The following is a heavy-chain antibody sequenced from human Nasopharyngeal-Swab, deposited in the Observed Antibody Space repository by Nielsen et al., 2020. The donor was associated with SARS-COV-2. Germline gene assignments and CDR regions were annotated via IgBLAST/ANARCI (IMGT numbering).Heavy chain of an antibody. D-gene: IGHD2-15*01. V-gene: IGHV2-70*11. CDR2: LDWEDDK. CDR3: ARFVPSSAFDI. J-gene: IGHJ3*02. Sequence: SGPTLVKPTQTLTLTCTFSGFSLSTSGMCVSWIRQPPGKALEWLARLDWEDDKYYSTSLKTRLTLSKDTSKNLVVLTMTNMDTVDTATYYCARFVPSSAFDIWGQGTMVTVSS. CDR1: GFSLSTSGMC.